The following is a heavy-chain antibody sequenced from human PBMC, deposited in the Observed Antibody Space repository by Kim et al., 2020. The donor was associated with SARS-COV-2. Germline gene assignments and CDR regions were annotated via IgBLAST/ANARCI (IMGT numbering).Heavy chain of an antibody. CDR1: GFTFSSYG. CDR3: ARDIYYDSRGAFDI. V-gene: IGHV3-33*01. J-gene: IGHJ3*02. Sequence: GGSLRLSCAASGFTFSSYGMHWVRQAPGKGLEWVAVIWYDGSNKYYADSVKGRFTISRDNSKNTLYLQMNSLRAEDTAVYYCARDIYYDSRGAFDIWGQGTMVTVSS. CDR2: IWYDGSNK. D-gene: IGHD3-22*01.